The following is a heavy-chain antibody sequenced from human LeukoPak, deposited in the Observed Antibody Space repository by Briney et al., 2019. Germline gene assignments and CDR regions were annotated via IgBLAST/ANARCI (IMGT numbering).Heavy chain of an antibody. V-gene: IGHV3-48*02. Sequence: GGSLRLSCAAYILIFSSYSMIGLRQAPGKGLEWVSYISSSSSTIYYADSVKGRFTISRDNAKNSLYLQMNSLRDDDTCVCCCQNGRLACRGWLGEARDVWGQGTTVTVSS. CDR3: QNGRLACRGWLGEARDV. CDR1: ILIFSSYS. J-gene: IGHJ6*02. CDR2: ISSSSSTI. D-gene: IGHD3-10*01.